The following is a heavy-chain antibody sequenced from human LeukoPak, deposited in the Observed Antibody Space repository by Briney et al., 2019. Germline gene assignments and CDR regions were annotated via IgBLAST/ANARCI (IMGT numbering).Heavy chain of an antibody. CDR3: ASSQYYDFWSGYYGAFDI. Sequence: ASVKVSCTASGYTFTYRYLHWVRQAPGQALEWMGWITPFNGNTNYAQKFQDRVTITRDRSMSTAYMELSSLRSEDTAMYYCASSQYYDFWSGYYGAFDIWGQGTMVTVSS. CDR2: ITPFNGNT. V-gene: IGHV1-45*02. J-gene: IGHJ3*02. D-gene: IGHD3-3*01. CDR1: GYTFTYRY.